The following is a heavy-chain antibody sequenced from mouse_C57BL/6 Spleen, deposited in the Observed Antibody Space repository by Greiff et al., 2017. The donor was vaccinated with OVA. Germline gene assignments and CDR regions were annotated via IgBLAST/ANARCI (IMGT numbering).Heavy chain of an antibody. V-gene: IGHV10-1*01. D-gene: IGHD2-3*01. CDR2: IRSKSNNYAT. Sequence: EVQLQESGGGLVQPKGSLKLSCAASGFSFNTYAMNWVRQAPGKGLEWVARIRSKSNNYATYYADSVKDRFTISRDDSESMLYLQMNNLKTEDTAMYYCVRQGDGLDYWGQGTTLTVSS. CDR3: VRQGDGLDY. CDR1: GFSFNTYA. J-gene: IGHJ2*01.